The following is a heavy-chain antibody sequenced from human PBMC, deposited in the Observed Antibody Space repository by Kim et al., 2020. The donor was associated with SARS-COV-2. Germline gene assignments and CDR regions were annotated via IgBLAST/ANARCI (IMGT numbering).Heavy chain of an antibody. J-gene: IGHJ4*02. CDR2: INAGNGNT. CDR3: ARCSGVSCYSGFDY. CDR1: GYTFTTYT. V-gene: IGHV1-3*01. Sequence: ASVKVSCKASGYTFTTYTMHWVRQAPGQRLEWMGWINAGNGNTKYSQNFQGRVTITRDTSASTAYMQLSSLRSEDTAVYYCARCSGVSCYSGFDYWGQGTLVTVSS. D-gene: IGHD2-15*01.